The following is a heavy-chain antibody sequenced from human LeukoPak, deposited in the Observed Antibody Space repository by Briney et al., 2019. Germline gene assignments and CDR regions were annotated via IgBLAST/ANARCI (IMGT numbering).Heavy chain of an antibody. CDR2: TSSSGSII. J-gene: IGHJ6*03. D-gene: IGHD3-10*01. V-gene: IGHV3-11*01. Sequence: GGSLRLSCAVSGFTFSDYNMRWIRQAPGKGLEWVSYTSSSGSIIYYADSVRGRFTISRDNAKNSLYLQMNSLRAEDTAVYYCARGDYYGSTEHSYYMDVWGKGTTVTVSS. CDR1: GFTFSDYN. CDR3: ARGDYYGSTEHSYYMDV.